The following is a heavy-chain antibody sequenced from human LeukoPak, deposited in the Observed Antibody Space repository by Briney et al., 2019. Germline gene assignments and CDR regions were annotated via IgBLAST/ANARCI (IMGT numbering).Heavy chain of an antibody. Sequence: SETLSLTCTVSGGSISSYYWSWIRQPPGKGLEWIGYIYYSGSTNYNPSLKSRVTISVDTSKNQFSLKLSSVTAADTAVYYCARGLGVAVAGPVDYWGQGTLVTVSS. CDR1: GGSISSYY. J-gene: IGHJ4*02. CDR3: ARGLGVAVAGPVDY. V-gene: IGHV4-59*12. CDR2: IYYSGST. D-gene: IGHD6-19*01.